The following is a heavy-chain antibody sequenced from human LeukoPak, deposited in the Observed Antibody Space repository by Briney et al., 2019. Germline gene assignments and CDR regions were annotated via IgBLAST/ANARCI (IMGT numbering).Heavy chain of an antibody. CDR3: ARVGPWGQWLVLGAFDI. V-gene: IGHV7-4-1*02. CDR2: INTNTGNP. CDR1: GYTFTSYA. Sequence: GASVKVSCKASGYTFTSYAMNWVRQAPGQGLEWMGWINTNTGNPTYAQGFTGRFVFSLDTSVSTAYLQISSLKAEDTAVYYCARVGPWGQWLVLGAFDIWGQGTMVTVSS. D-gene: IGHD6-19*01. J-gene: IGHJ3*02.